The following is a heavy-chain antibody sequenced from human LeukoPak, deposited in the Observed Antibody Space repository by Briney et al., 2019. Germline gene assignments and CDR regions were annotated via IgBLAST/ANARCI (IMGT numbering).Heavy chain of an antibody. CDR1: GESTGGERPH. CDR3: AGIAVAGKSYIDY. D-gene: IGHD6-19*01. J-gene: IGHJ4*02. V-gene: IGHV4-39*07. CDR2: ISESGTT. Sequence: SETLSLTCTVYGESTGGERPHWGWIRQPPGKGLEWIASISESGTTYYNPSLKSRVTISVDTSKNQFSLKLSSVTAADTAVYYCAGIAVAGKSYIDYWGQGTLVTVSS.